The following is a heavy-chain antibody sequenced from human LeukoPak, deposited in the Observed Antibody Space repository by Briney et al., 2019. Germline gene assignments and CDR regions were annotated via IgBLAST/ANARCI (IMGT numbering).Heavy chain of an antibody. J-gene: IGHJ5*02. CDR1: GFTFSSYA. CDR2: ISGSGGST. D-gene: IGHD3-10*01. V-gene: IGHV3-23*01. CDR3: AKDRRELLSHWFDP. Sequence: PGGSLRLSCAASGFTFSSYAMSWVRQAPGKGLEWVSAISGSGGSTYYADSLKGRFTISRDNSKNTLYLQMNSLRAEDTAVYYCAKDRRELLSHWFDPWGQGTLVTVSS.